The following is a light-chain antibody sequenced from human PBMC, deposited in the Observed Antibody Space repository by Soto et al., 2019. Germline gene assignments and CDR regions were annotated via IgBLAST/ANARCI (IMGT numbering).Light chain of an antibody. V-gene: IGLV2-14*01. Sequence: QSALTHPGSVSGSPGQSITISCTGTSSDIGGYDYVYWYQQRPGKAPKLMIYEVRYRPSGVSNRFSGYKSGNTASLTISGLQAEDEADYYCCSYTRTSNHYFFGSGTKVTVL. CDR3: CSYTRTSNHYF. J-gene: IGLJ1*01. CDR1: SSDIGGYDY. CDR2: EVR.